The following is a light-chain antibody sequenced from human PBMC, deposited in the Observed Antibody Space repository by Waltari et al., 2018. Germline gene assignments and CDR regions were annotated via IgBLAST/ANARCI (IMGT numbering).Light chain of an antibody. CDR3: AAWDDSRSVV. CDR2: DSD. CDR1: RSNIGNNH. Sequence: QSLLTQSPSASGTPGQRVSISCSGSRSNIGNNHVTWYQHFPGTAPRPLIYDSDRRPSGVPERFSASKSGTSASLAISGLRSEDEADYYCAAWDDSRSVVFGGGTRLTVL. J-gene: IGLJ2*01. V-gene: IGLV1-47*01.